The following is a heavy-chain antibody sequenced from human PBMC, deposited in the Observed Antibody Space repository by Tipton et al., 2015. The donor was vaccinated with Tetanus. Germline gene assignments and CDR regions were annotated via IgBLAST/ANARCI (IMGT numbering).Heavy chain of an antibody. Sequence: TLSLTCNVSGVSVTTYHWSWIRQPPGKGLEWIGYITDTGRTNYSPSLRNRLTISIDTSKTHFSLRLSSVTAADTAVYFCARHPPPYYYGSGSYLDYWGQGTPVTVSS. J-gene: IGHJ4*02. V-gene: IGHV4-59*08. CDR1: GVSVTTYH. CDR2: ITDTGRT. D-gene: IGHD3-10*01. CDR3: ARHPPPYYYGSGSYLDY.